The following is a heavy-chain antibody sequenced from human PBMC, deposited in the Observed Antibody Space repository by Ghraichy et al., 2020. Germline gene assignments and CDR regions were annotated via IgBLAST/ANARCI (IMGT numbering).Heavy chain of an antibody. D-gene: IGHD1-26*01. CDR3: ARAGIVGANDAFDI. V-gene: IGHV3-13*01. Sequence: GGSLRLSCAASGFTFSSYDMHWVRQATGKGLEWVSAIGTAGDTYYPGSVKGRFTISRENAKNSLYLQMNSLRAGDTAVYYCARAGIVGANDAFDIWGQGTMVTVSS. J-gene: IGHJ3*02. CDR1: GFTFSSYD. CDR2: IGTAGDT.